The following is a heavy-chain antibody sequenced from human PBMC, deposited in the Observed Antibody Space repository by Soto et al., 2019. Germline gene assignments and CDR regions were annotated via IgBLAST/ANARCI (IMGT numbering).Heavy chain of an antibody. D-gene: IGHD2-15*01. CDR1: GFTFSSYA. Sequence: GGSLRLSCAASGFTFSSYAMSWVRQAPGKGLEWVSAISGSGGSTYYADSVKGRFTISRDNSKNTLYLQMNSLRAEDTAVYYCAKYIVVVVAATYYYYGMDVWGQGTTVTVSS. J-gene: IGHJ6*02. CDR3: AKYIVVVVAATYYYYGMDV. CDR2: ISGSGGST. V-gene: IGHV3-23*01.